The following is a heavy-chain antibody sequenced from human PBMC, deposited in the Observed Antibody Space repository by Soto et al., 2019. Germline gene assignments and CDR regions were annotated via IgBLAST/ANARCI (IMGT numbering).Heavy chain of an antibody. CDR1: GDSVSSNSAA. CDR3: AGTTSHQWYYMDV. CDR2: TYYRSRWYN. Sequence: QVQLQESGPGLVKPSQTLSLTCAISGDSVSSNSAAWNWIRLSPSRGLGWLARTYYRSRWYNDYAVSVRSRIAVNPDTSKNLFSLQLTSVTPEDTAVYYCAGTTSHQWYYMDVWGKGTTVTVSS. V-gene: IGHV6-1*01. J-gene: IGHJ6*03. D-gene: IGHD1-7*01.